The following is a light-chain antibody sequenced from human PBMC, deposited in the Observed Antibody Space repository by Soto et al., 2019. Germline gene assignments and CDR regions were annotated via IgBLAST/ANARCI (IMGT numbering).Light chain of an antibody. Sequence: QSALTQPASVSGSPGQSITLSCTGTSSDVGGYNIVSWYQQHPGKAPKLMIYDVSYRPSGVSNRFSGSKSGNTASLTISGLQAEDEGDYYCTSFTSSDTHVFGPGTKLTVL. CDR1: SSDVGGYNI. CDR3: TSFTSSDTHV. J-gene: IGLJ1*01. CDR2: DVS. V-gene: IGLV2-14*01.